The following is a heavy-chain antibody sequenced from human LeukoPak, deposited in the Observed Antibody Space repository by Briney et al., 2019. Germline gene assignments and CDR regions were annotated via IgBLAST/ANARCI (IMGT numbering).Heavy chain of an antibody. Sequence: ASETLSLTCTVSGGSVSGGSYYWSWIRQPPGKGLEWIGYIYYSGSTNYNPSLKSRVTISVDTSKNQFSLKLSSVTSADTAVYYCASRYSGYDTEYFQHWGQGTLVTVSS. CDR1: GGSVSGGSYY. D-gene: IGHD5-12*01. CDR2: IYYSGST. V-gene: IGHV4-61*01. J-gene: IGHJ1*01. CDR3: ASRYSGYDTEYFQH.